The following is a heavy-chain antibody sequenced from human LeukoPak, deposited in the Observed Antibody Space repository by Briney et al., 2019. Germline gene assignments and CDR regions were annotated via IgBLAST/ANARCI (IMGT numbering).Heavy chain of an antibody. D-gene: IGHD6-13*01. Sequence: GESLKISCKGSGYSFASFWIGWVRQMPGKGLEWMGIIYPGDPDTRYSPSFQGQVTISADKSISTTYVQWSSLKASDTAMYYCASIVVAAAGRGYYYYGMDVWGQGTTVTVSS. CDR3: ASIVVAAAGRGYYYYGMDV. J-gene: IGHJ6*02. CDR1: GYSFASFW. CDR2: IYPGDPDT. V-gene: IGHV5-51*01.